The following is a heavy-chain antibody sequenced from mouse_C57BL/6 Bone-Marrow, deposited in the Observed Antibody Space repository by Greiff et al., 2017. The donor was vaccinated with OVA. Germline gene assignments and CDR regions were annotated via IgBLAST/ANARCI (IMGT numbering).Heavy chain of an antibody. J-gene: IGHJ2*01. CDR1: GYTFTDYE. V-gene: IGHV1-15*01. Sequence: QVQLQQSGAELVRPGASVTLSCKASGYTFTDYEMHWVKQTPVHGLEWIGAIDPETGGTAYNQKFKGKAILTADKSSSTAYMELRSLTSEDSAVYYCTRKGSNWDYWGQGTTLTVSS. CDR2: IDPETGGT. D-gene: IGHD4-1*01. CDR3: TRKGSNWDY.